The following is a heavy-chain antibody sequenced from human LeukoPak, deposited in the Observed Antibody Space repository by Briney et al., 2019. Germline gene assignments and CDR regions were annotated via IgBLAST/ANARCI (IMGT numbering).Heavy chain of an antibody. D-gene: IGHD5-12*01. V-gene: IGHV4-39*01. CDR1: GGSISSSSYY. CDR2: IYYSGST. CDR3: ARHSINYSGYDVSDY. J-gene: IGHJ4*02. Sequence: PSETLSFTCTVSGGSISSSSYYWGWIRQPPGKGLEWTGSIYYSGSTYYNPSLKSRVTISVDTSKNQFSLKLSSVTAADTAVYYCARHSINYSGYDVSDYWGQGTLVTVSS.